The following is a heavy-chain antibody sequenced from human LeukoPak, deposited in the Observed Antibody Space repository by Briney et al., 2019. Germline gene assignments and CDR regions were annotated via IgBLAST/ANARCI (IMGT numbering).Heavy chain of an antibody. CDR1: GFTFSSYS. CDR2: ISSSSSYI. Sequence: GSLRLSCAASGFTFSSYSMNWVRQAPGKGLEWVSSISSSSSYIYYADSVKGRFTISRDNAKNSLYLQMNSLRAEDTAVYFCAKYCSSGTCYYFDAWGQGTLVTVSS. D-gene: IGHD2-15*01. CDR3: AKYCSSGTCYYFDA. J-gene: IGHJ4*02. V-gene: IGHV3-21*04.